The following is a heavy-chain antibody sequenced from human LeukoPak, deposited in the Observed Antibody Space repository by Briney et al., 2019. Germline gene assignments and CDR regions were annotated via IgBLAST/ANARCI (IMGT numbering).Heavy chain of an antibody. CDR1: GGSFSGYY. V-gene: IGHV4-34*01. CDR3: ASDDPASPYYYYGMDV. CDR2: INHSGST. Sequence: PSETLSLTCAVYGGSFSGYYWSWIRQPPGKGLKWIGEINHSGSTNYNPSLKSRVTISVDTSKNQFSLKLSSVTAADTAVYYCASDDPASPYYYYGMDVWGQGTTVTVSS. J-gene: IGHJ6*02.